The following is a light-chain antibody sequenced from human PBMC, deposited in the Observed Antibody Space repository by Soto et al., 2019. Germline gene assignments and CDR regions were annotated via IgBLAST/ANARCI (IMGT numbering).Light chain of an antibody. CDR3: LQRSNWPST. Sequence: EIVLTQSPATLSLSPGYRATLSCRASQSFSGYLAWYQQKPGQAPRLLIYDASNRATGIPARFSGSGSGTDFTLTLTSLEREDVAVYYCLQRSNWPSTFGGGTKVEI. V-gene: IGKV3-11*01. CDR2: DAS. J-gene: IGKJ4*01. CDR1: QSFSGY.